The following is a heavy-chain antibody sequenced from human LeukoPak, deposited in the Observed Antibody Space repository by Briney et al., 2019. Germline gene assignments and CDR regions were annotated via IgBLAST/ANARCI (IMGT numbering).Heavy chain of an antibody. J-gene: IGHJ6*02. D-gene: IGHD3-10*01. Sequence: GGSLRLSCAASGFTFSSYSMNWIRQAPGKGLEWVSSISSSSSYIYYADSVKGRFTISRDNAKNSLYLQMNSLRAEDTAVYYCARDQGYGSGSYYHYYYYYYGMDVWGQGTTVTVSS. CDR2: ISSSSSYI. CDR1: GFTFSSYS. CDR3: ARDQGYGSGSYYHYYYYYYGMDV. V-gene: IGHV3-21*01.